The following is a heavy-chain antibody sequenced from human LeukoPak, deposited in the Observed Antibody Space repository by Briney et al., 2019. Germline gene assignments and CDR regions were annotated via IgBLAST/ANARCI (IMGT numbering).Heavy chain of an antibody. CDR2: IYTSGST. CDR3: ARSYSNPGGYYYYMDV. Sequence: PSETLSPTCTVSGGSISSGSYYWSWIRQPAGKGLEWIGRIYTSGSTNYNPPLKSRVTISVDTSKNQFSLKLSSVTAADTAVYYCARSYSNPGGYYYYMDVWGKGTTVTVSS. V-gene: IGHV4-61*02. D-gene: IGHD4-11*01. J-gene: IGHJ6*03. CDR1: GGSISSGSYY.